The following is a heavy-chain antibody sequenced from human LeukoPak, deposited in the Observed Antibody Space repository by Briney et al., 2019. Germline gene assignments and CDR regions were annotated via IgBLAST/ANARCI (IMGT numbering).Heavy chain of an antibody. J-gene: IGHJ4*02. CDR1: GFTFSSYS. V-gene: IGHV3-21*01. D-gene: IGHD3-22*01. Sequence: GSLRLSCAASGFTFSSYSMNWVRQAPGKGLEWVSSISSSSSYIYYADSVKGRFTISRDNAKNSLYLQMNSLRAEDTAVYYCARDGDSWDSSDYYSQTTFDYWGQGTLVTVSS. CDR2: ISSSSSYI. CDR3: ARDGDSWDSSDYYSQTTFDY.